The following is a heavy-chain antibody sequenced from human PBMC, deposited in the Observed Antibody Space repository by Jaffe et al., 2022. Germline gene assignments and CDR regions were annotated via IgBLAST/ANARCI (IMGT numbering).Heavy chain of an antibody. Sequence: QVQLVESGGGVVQPGGSLRLSCAASGFTYSKYGMNWVRQAPGKGLEWVAFIRFDGSTRYYADSVKGRFTISRDTSNNTLYLQMNSLRPEDTAVYYCVKAGGYCSSTSCPTFDYWGQGTLVTVSS. CDR3: VKAGGYCSSTSCPTFDY. CDR1: GFTYSKYG. CDR2: IRFDGSTR. D-gene: IGHD2-2*01. V-gene: IGHV3-30*02. J-gene: IGHJ4*02.